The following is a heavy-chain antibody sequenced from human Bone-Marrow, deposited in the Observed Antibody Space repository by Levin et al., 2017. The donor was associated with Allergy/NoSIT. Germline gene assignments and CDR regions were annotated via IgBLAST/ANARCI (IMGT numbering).Heavy chain of an antibody. J-gene: IGHJ6*03. Sequence: SETLSLTCTVSDGPINRGNYYWGWFRQPPGKGLEWIGSIYSSGRTYYSPSLKSRVTMSGDTSKNQFPLTLSSVTAADTAVYYCARLSSFFGSGSYAPYYFYMDVWGKGTTVTVSS. D-gene: IGHD3-10*01. V-gene: IGHV4-39*01. CDR3: ARLSSFFGSGSYAPYYFYMDV. CDR2: IYSSGRT. CDR1: DGPINRGNYY.